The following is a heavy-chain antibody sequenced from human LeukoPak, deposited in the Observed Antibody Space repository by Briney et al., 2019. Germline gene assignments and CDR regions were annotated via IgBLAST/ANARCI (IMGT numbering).Heavy chain of an antibody. CDR2: IYRTGST. D-gene: IGHD3-3*01. V-gene: IGHV4-38-2*02. Sequence: SETLSLTCTVSGYSISSGFFWGWVRQSPGKGLEWIGNIYRTGSTNYHPSLKSRVTISVDTSKNQFSLKLSSVTAADTAIYYCARGEDVSGYRTDCWGQGTLVTVSS. CDR3: ARGEDVSGYRTDC. J-gene: IGHJ4*02. CDR1: GYSISSGFF.